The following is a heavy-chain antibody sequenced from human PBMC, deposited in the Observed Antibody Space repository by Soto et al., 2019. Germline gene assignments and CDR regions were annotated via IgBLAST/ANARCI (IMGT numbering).Heavy chain of an antibody. D-gene: IGHD3-10*01. V-gene: IGHV3-48*01. J-gene: IGHJ6*03. Sequence: GGSLRLSCAASGFSFNSFNMHWVRQAPGKGLEWISYISSGSTVIHYADSVKDRFTISRDNARNSLYLQMNSLRAEDTALYYCAKSITTLRGLGGLRLPTIDVWGKGTTVTVSS. CDR2: ISSGSTVI. CDR3: AKSITTLRGLGGLRLPTIDV. CDR1: GFSFNSFN.